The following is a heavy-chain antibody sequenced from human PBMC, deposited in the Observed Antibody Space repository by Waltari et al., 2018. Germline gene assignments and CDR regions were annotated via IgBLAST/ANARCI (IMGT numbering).Heavy chain of an antibody. D-gene: IGHD6-6*01. CDR3: ARGGSIAASPFDY. J-gene: IGHJ4*02. CDR1: GYSISSGYY. V-gene: IGHV4-38-2*01. Sequence: QVQLQESGPGLVKPSETLSLTCAVSGYSISSGYYWGWIRQPPGKGLEWSGSIYHSGSTSYNPSLKSRVTRSVDTSKNQFSLKLSSVTAADTAVYYCARGGSIAASPFDYWGQGTLVTVSS. CDR2: IYHSGST.